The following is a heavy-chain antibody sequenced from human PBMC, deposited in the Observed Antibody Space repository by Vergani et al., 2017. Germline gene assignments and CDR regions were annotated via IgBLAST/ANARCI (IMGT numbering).Heavy chain of an antibody. CDR2: IYYSGST. V-gene: IGHV4-39*01. D-gene: IGHD3-22*01. CDR3: ARXYRGYYDSSGYYLWDYYYGMDV. J-gene: IGHJ6*02. Sequence: QLQLQESGPGLVKPSETLSLTCTVSGGSISSSSYYWGWIRQPPGKGLEWIGSIYYSGSTYYNPSLKIRVTISVDTSKNQFSLKLSSVTAADTAVYYCARXYRGYYDSSGYYLWDYYYGMDVWGQGTTVTVSS. CDR1: GGSISSSSYY.